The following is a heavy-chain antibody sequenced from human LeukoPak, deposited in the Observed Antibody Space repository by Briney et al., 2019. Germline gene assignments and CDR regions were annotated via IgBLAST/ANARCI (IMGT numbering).Heavy chain of an antibody. CDR1: GYTFTGYY. V-gene: IGHV1-2*02. D-gene: IGHD3-22*01. Sequence: ASVKVSCKASGYTFTGYYMHWVRQAPGQGLEWMGWINPNSGGTNYAQKFQGRVTMTRDTSISTAYMELSRLRSDDTAVYYCARDREKEYYDSSGYYPYYFDYWGQGTLVTVSS. CDR2: INPNSGGT. J-gene: IGHJ4*02. CDR3: ARDREKEYYDSSGYYPYYFDY.